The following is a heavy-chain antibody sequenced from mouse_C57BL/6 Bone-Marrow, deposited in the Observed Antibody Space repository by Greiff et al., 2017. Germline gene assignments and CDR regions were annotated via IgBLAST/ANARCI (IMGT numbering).Heavy chain of an antibody. J-gene: IGHJ2*01. Sequence: EVQLVESEGGLVQPGSSMKLSCTASGFTFSDYYMAWVRQVPEKGLEWVANINYDGSSTYYLGSLKSRFIISRDNAKNILYLQMSSLKSEDTATYYCAREGYYYGIDYWGQGTTLTVSS. CDR3: AREGYYYGIDY. CDR2: INYDGSST. V-gene: IGHV5-16*01. CDR1: GFTFSDYY. D-gene: IGHD1-1*01.